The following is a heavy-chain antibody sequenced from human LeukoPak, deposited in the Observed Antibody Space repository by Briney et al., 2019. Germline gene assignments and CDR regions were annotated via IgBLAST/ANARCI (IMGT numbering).Heavy chain of an antibody. CDR1: GFTFSSYS. Sequence: GGSLRLSCAASGFTFSSYSMNWVRQAPGKGLEWVSSISSSSSYIYYADSVKGRFTISRDNAKNSLYLQMISLRAEDTAVYYCARDVDVALDYWGQGTLVTVSS. CDR2: ISSSSSYI. J-gene: IGHJ4*02. V-gene: IGHV3-21*01. CDR3: ARDVDVALDY. D-gene: IGHD3-9*01.